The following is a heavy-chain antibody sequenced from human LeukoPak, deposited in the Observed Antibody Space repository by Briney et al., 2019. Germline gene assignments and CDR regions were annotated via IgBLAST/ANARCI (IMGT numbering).Heavy chain of an antibody. CDR2: IIPIFGPA. CDR1: RGTLNNYG. D-gene: IGHD3/OR15-3a*01. CDR3: ATDPHSDFWTGYYWDS. J-gene: IGHJ4*02. V-gene: IGHV1-69*06. Sequence: GASVKVSCKASRGTLNNYGISWLRQAPGQGLEWMGRIIPIFGPALYAPQFKGRVTITADTSTSTAYVEVTSLISEDTAVYFCATDPHSDFWTGYYWDSWGQGTLVTVSS.